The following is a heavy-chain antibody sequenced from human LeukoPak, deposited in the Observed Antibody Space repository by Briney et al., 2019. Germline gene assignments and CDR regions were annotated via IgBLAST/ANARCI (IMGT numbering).Heavy chain of an antibody. V-gene: IGHV3-7*05. Sequence: GGSLRLSCAASGFTLSRSWMSCVRQAPGKGMGCVDNINQDGGEKNYVGSVKGRFTISRDNAKNSLYLQMNSLRAEDTAVYYCARAYQTDYWGQGTLVTVSS. CDR1: GFTLSRSW. CDR3: ARAYQTDY. J-gene: IGHJ4*02. D-gene: IGHD2-2*01. CDR2: INQDGGEK.